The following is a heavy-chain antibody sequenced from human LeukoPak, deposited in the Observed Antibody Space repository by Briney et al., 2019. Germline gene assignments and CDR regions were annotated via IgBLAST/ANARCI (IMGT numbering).Heavy chain of an antibody. CDR2: ISKTGSTI. Sequence: GGSLRLSCASSGFTLSSYSMNWVRQAPGKGLEWVSYISKTGSTIYYGNSVKGRFTISRDNARNSLYLQMDSLRAEDTALYYCARDQYNWNDVYFDLWGQGALVTVSS. D-gene: IGHD1-1*01. CDR1: GFTLSSYS. J-gene: IGHJ4*02. V-gene: IGHV3-48*01. CDR3: ARDQYNWNDVYFDL.